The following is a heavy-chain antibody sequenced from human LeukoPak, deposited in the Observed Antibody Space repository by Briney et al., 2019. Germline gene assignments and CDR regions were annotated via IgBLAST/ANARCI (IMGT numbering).Heavy chain of an antibody. CDR3: ANYFGYNKKALDC. CDR1: GFTFSSYA. D-gene: IGHD1-14*01. Sequence: PGESLRLSCAASGFTFSSYAMSWVRQAPGKGLEWVSAISSSGGNTYYADSVKGRFTISRSNSKNTLYLQMTSLRTEDTAVYYCANYFGYNKKALDCWGQGTLVTVSS. CDR2: ISSSGGNT. J-gene: IGHJ4*02. V-gene: IGHV3-23*01.